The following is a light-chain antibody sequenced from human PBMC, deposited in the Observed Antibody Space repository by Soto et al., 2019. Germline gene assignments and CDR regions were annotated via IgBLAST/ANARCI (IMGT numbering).Light chain of an antibody. CDR3: QVRSNWPPWIT. CDR2: DAS. Sequence: EIVLTQSPATLSLSPGERATLSCRASQSVSSYLAWYQQKAGQAPRLLIYDASNRPPGIPARFIGSGSGTDFTLTISSLEPEDFAVYYCQVRSNWPPWITFGQGTRLEIK. CDR1: QSVSSY. V-gene: IGKV3-11*01. J-gene: IGKJ5*01.